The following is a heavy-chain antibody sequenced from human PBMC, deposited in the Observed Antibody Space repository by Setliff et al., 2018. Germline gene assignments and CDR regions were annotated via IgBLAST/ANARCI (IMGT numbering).Heavy chain of an antibody. CDR3: ARSPALLGIVYLDP. J-gene: IGHJ5*02. V-gene: IGHV1-69*05. D-gene: IGHD2-15*01. Sequence: PGASVKVSCKASGDSFSNYAISWVRQAPGQGLEWMGGLIPMFGTPGYAQKFQDRVTITTDESTSTAYMELNSLTSEDTAVYYCARSPALLGIVYLDPWGQGTRVTVSS. CDR1: GDSFSNYA. CDR2: LIPMFGTP.